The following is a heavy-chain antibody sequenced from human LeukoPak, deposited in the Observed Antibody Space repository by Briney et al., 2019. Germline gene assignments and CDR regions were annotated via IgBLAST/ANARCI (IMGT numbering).Heavy chain of an antibody. V-gene: IGHV3-21*01. J-gene: IGHJ6*03. CDR1: GFTFSSYS. D-gene: IGHD3-3*01. CDR3: ARDDAGYDFWSGIYYYMDV. CDR2: ISSSSSYI. Sequence: GGSLRLSCAASGFTFSSYSMNWVRQAPGKGLEWVSSISSSSSYIYYADSVKGRFTISRDNAKNSLYLQMNSLRAEDTAVYYCARDDAGYDFWSGIYYYMDVWGKGTTVTVSS.